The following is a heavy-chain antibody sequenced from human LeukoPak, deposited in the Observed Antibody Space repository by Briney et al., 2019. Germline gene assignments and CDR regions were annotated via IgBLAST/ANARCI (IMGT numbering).Heavy chain of an antibody. Sequence: GGSLRLSCAATGFTFSSYAMTCVRQAPGKGLEWVSAIGGSTYYADSVKGRFTISRDNSENTLYLQMNSLRAEDTAVYYCAKQYSGGWYYFDYWGQGTLVTVSS. D-gene: IGHD6-19*01. V-gene: IGHV3-23*01. CDR3: AKQYSGGWYYFDY. CDR1: GFTFSSYA. J-gene: IGHJ4*02. CDR2: IGGST.